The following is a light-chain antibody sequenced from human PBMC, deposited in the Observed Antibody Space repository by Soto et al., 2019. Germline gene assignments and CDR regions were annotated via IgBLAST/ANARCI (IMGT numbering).Light chain of an antibody. CDR3: LQSNNFPPLT. V-gene: IGKV1-5*01. J-gene: IGKJ4*01. Sequence: DIQMTQSPSTLSASVGDRVTITCRASQNINTWLAWYQQKPGKAPNLLIYDAFTLESGVPSRFSGSGSGTDFTLTISSLQPEDFATYYCLQSNNFPPLTFGGGTKVEIK. CDR1: QNINTW. CDR2: DAF.